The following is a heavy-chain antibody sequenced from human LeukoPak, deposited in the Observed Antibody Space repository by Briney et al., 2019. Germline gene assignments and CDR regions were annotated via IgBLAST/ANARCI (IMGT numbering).Heavy chain of an antibody. CDR1: GLTFSSYA. D-gene: IGHD6-13*01. Sequence: GGSLRLSCAASGLTFSSYAMHWVRQAPGKGLEWVAVISYDGSNKYYADSVKGRFTISRENAKNSLYLQMNSLRAGDTAVYYCARGRGAAGPFDYWGQGTLVTVSS. CDR3: ARGRGAAGPFDY. J-gene: IGHJ4*02. CDR2: ISYDGSNK. V-gene: IGHV3-30*14.